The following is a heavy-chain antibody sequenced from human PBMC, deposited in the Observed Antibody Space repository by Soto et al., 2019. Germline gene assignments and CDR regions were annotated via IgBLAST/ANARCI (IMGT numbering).Heavy chain of an antibody. J-gene: IGHJ4*02. V-gene: IGHV4-39*01. CDR2: SSYNGGT. Sequence: QLHLQASGPRVVKPAETLSLTCTVSTDSSSFSNSYWGWIRQPPGEGLQWIGSSSYNGGTFYNPSLKGRFAISVDAPSRQASLQLTSVTAADSAISSCARHLIEVVWMGFDYWGQGRPVTVS. D-gene: IGHD1-1*01. CDR3: ARHLIEVVWMGFDY. CDR1: TDSSSFSNSY.